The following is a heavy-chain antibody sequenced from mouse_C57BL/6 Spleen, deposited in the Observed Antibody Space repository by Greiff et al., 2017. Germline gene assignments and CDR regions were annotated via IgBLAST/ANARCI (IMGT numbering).Heavy chain of an antibody. J-gene: IGHJ3*01. CDR3: TKEEEDSSGAAWFAY. V-gene: IGHV1-15*01. Sequence: QVQLQQSGAELVRPGASVTLSCKASGYTFTDYEMHWVKQTPVHGLEWIGAIDPETGGTAYNQKFKGKAILTADKSSSTAYMELRSLTSEDSAVYYCTKEEEDSSGAAWFAYWGQGTLVTVSA. D-gene: IGHD3-2*02. CDR2: IDPETGGT. CDR1: GYTFTDYE.